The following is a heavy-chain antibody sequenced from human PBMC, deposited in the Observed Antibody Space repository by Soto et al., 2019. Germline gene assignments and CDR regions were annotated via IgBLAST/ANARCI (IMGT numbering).Heavy chain of an antibody. D-gene: IGHD4-4*01. CDR2: IYPGDSDT. V-gene: IGHV5-51*01. J-gene: IGHJ6*03. Sequence: PGESLKISCKGSGYSFTSYWIGWVRQMPGKGLEWMGIIYPGDSDTRYSPSFQGQVTISADKSISTAYLQWSSLKASDTAMYYCARLNYSNTASYYYYYMDVWGKGTTVTVSS. CDR3: ARLNYSNTASYYYYYMDV. CDR1: GYSFTSYW.